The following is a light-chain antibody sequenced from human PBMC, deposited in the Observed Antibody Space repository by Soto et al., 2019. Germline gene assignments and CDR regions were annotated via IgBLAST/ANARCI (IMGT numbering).Light chain of an antibody. J-gene: IGKJ4*01. CDR1: QSVRDS. CDR2: DAS. V-gene: IGKV3-15*01. CDR3: QQYNNWPPKVT. Sequence: EIMVTQSAAAVSLSPGETATLSCRAIQSVRDSLAWYQQKPGQAPRLLIYDASTRATGIPARLSGSGSGTEFTLTISSLQSEDFAVYYCQQYNNWPPKVTFGGGTKVDIK.